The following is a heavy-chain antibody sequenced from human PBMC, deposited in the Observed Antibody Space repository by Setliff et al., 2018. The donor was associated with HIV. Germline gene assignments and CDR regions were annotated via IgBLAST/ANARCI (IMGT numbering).Heavy chain of an antibody. D-gene: IGHD6-13*01. CDR3: ADSTYYYYYGMDV. V-gene: IGHV1-69*05. CDR1: GGTFSSYA. CDR2: IIPIFGTA. Sequence: SVKVSCKTSGGTFSSYAISWVRQAPGQGLEWMGGIIPIFGTANYAQKFQGRVTITTDESTSTAYMELSSLRSEDTAVYYCADSTYYYYYGMDVWGQGTTVTVSS. J-gene: IGHJ6*02.